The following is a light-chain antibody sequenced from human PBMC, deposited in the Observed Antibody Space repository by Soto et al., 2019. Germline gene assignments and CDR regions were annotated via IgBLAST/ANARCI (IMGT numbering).Light chain of an antibody. CDR2: DVS. J-gene: IGLJ2*01. CDR3: SSYTSSSTRV. CDR1: SSDVGGYDY. Sequence: QSALTQPASVSGSPGQSITISCTGTSSDVGGYDYVSWYQQHPGKAPKLMIYDVSNRPSGISNRFSASNSGNTASLTISGLQAEYEADYYCSSYTSSSTRVFGGGTKLTVL. V-gene: IGLV2-14*03.